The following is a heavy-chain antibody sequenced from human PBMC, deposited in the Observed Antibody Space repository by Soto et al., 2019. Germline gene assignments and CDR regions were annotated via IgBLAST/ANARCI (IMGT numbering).Heavy chain of an antibody. CDR1: GFTFSSYA. J-gene: IGHJ4*02. CDR2: ISGSGGST. Sequence: EVQLLESGGGLVQPGGSLRLSCAASGFTFSSYAMRWVRQAPGKGLEWVSAISGSGGSTYYADSVNGRYTISRDNSKNTLKLQMTSLRAEDTAVYYCAKGAVYSSACSIDYGGQGTLVTVSS. V-gene: IGHV3-23*01. CDR3: AKGAVYSSACSIDY. D-gene: IGHD6-6*01.